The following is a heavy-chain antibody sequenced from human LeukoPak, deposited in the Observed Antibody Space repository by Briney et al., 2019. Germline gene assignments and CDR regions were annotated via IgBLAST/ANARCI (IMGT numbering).Heavy chain of an antibody. CDR2: ISSTGDST. V-gene: IGHV3-23*01. CDR1: GFTFSNYP. D-gene: IGHD4-17*01. Sequence: TGGSLRLSCVGSGFTFSNYPMTWVRQAPGKGLEWVSVISSTGDSTYYADSVKGRFTISRDTLKNTLYLQMNSLRAEDTAVYYCAKGATVTTPYFDHWGQGALVTVSS. J-gene: IGHJ4*02. CDR3: AKGATVTTPYFDH.